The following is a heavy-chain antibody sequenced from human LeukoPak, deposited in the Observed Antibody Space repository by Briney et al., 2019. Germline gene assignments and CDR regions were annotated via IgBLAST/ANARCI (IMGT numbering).Heavy chain of an antibody. CDR3: AKGGGSYFRRVTYYYYMDV. CDR1: EFSFGSYA. J-gene: IGHJ6*03. Sequence: PGGSLRLSCAASEFSFGSYAMSWVRQAPGKGLQWVSGISGSGDSTYHADSVNGRFTISRDNSKNTLYLQMISLRAEDTAVYYCAKGGGSYFRRVTYYYYMDVWGKGTTVTVSS. V-gene: IGHV3-23*01. CDR2: ISGSGDST. D-gene: IGHD1-26*01.